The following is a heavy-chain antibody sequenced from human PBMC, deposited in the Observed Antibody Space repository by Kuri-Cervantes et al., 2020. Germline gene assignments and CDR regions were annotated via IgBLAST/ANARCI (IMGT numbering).Heavy chain of an antibody. J-gene: IGHJ3*02. CDR3: ARDSLSCAFDI. Sequence: GSLRLSCTVSGGSISSSSYYWGWIRQPPGKGLEWIGSIYYSGSTYYNPSLKSRVTISVDTSKNQFSLKLSSVTAADTAVYYCARDSLSCAFDIWGQGTMVTVSS. V-gene: IGHV4-39*07. CDR1: GGSISSSSYY. CDR2: IYYSGST.